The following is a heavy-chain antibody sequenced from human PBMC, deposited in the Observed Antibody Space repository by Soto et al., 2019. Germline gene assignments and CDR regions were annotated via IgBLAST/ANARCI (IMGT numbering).Heavy chain of an antibody. V-gene: IGHV3-30*18. CDR2: ISYDGSNK. Sequence: GGSLRLSCAASGFTFSSYGMHWVRQAPGKGLEWVAVISYDGSNKYYADSVKGRFTISRDNSKNTLYLQMNSLRAEDTAVYYCAKDGGVRQFYYYYGMDVWGQGTTVTVSS. J-gene: IGHJ6*02. CDR1: GFTFSSYG. CDR3: AKDGGVRQFYYYYGMDV. D-gene: IGHD3-16*01.